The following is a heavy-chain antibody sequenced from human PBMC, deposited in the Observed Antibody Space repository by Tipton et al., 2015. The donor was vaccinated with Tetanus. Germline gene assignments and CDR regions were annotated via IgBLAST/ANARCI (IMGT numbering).Heavy chain of an antibody. Sequence: GSLRLSCAGSGYSFSDYYMSWIRQAPGKGLEWVSNIKQDGTDYRYVDSVKGRFTISRDNAKNSLYLQMNSLSADDTAVYYCGKQNGGRWVVDHWGQGTLVTVSS. J-gene: IGHJ4*02. D-gene: IGHD4-23*01. CDR1: GYSFSDYY. CDR3: GKQNGGRWVVDH. CDR2: IKQDGTDY. V-gene: IGHV3-7*03.